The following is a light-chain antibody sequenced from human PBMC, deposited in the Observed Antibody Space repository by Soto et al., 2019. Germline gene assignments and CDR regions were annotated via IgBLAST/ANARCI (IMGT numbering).Light chain of an antibody. CDR3: NSHSGRSPLDV. J-gene: IGLJ1*01. CDR2: EVS. CDR1: TSDVGGYNF. Sequence: QSALAQPASVSGSPGQSITISCTGTTSDVGGYNFVSWYQQHPGKAPKLIIYEVSHRPSGVSNRFSGSKSGNTASLTISGLQPEDEADYYCNSHSGRSPLDVFGTGTKVTVL. V-gene: IGLV2-14*01.